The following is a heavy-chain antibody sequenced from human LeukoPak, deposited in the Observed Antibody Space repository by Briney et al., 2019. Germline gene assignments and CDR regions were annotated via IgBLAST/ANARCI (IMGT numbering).Heavy chain of an antibody. Sequence: GESLKISXKASGYSFTSYWIGWVRQMPGKGLEWMGIIYPGDSDPKYSPSFQGQVTISVDKSISTAYLQWSSLKASDTAMYYCARLGRVVAATRSWFDPWGQGTLVTVSS. V-gene: IGHV5-51*01. J-gene: IGHJ5*02. CDR2: IYPGDSDP. D-gene: IGHD2-15*01. CDR3: ARLGRVVAATRSWFDP. CDR1: GYSFTSYW.